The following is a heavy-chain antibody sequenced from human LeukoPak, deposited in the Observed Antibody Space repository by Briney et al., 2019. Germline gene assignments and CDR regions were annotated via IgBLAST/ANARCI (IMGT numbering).Heavy chain of an antibody. D-gene: IGHD6-19*01. CDR2: IKQDGGEK. CDR1: GFTFSNHE. CDR3: ARSSKAESTRYSSGWYSGPPYYYGMDV. Sequence: PGGSLRLSCATSGFTFSNHEINWVRQAPGKGPEWVANIKQDGGEKYYVDSVKGRFTISRDKAKNSLYLQMNSLRAEDTAVYYCARSSKAESTRYSSGWYSGPPYYYGMDVWGQGTTVTVSS. V-gene: IGHV3-7*05. J-gene: IGHJ6*02.